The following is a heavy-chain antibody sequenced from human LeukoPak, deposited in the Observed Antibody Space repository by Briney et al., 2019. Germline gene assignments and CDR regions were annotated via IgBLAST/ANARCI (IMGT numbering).Heavy chain of an antibody. CDR1: GGSISTYF. CDR3: ARDENGYVWGSFRA. D-gene: IGHD3-16*02. CDR2: IYYSGST. V-gene: IGHV4-59*12. Sequence: SETLSLTCTVSGGSISTYFWSWIRQPPGKGLEWIGNIYYSGSTYYNPSLESRVTMSLDTSKNQFSLKLSSVTAADTAVYYCARDENGYVWGSFRAWGQGTLVTVSS. J-gene: IGHJ5*02.